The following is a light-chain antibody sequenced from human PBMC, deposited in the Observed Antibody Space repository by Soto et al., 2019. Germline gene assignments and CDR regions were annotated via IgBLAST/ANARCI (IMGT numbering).Light chain of an antibody. Sequence: ELVLTQSPATLSVSPGESVTLSWRASQLFSSNLAWYQRRPGQAPRLLIYGSSTRATGVPARFSGSASGTEFTLTISSLQSEDFGVYYCQQYNDWPRTFGQGTRLEIK. CDR3: QQYNDWPRT. J-gene: IGKJ5*01. CDR1: QLFSSN. CDR2: GSS. V-gene: IGKV3-15*01.